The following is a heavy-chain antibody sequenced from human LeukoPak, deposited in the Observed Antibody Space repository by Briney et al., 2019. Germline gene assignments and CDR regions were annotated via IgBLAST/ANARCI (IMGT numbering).Heavy chain of an antibody. CDR3: ARSFVVVPGAIDWFDP. CDR2: INTNTGNP. J-gene: IGHJ5*02. D-gene: IGHD2-2*02. Sequence: ASVKVSCKASGYTFSPYAMSWVRQSPGQGLEWMGWINTNTGNPVYAQGFTGRFVFSLDTLVRTAYLQINSLKAEDTAVYYCARSFVVVPGAIDWFDPWGQGTLVTVSS. CDR1: GYTFSPYA. V-gene: IGHV7-4-1*02.